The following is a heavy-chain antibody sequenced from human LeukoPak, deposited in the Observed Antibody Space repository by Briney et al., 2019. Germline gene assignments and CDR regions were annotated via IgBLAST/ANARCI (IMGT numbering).Heavy chain of an antibody. CDR1: GLAISDAW. D-gene: IGHD4-17*01. CDR2: IKSKSDGGTI. J-gene: IGHJ4*02. V-gene: IGHV3-15*01. CDR3: ARNQYGDYVPGFDDY. Sequence: PGGSLRLSCVASGLAISDAWLNWVRQTPGEVLEWVGLIKSKSDGGTIDYAAPVKGRFTVSRDASKDTLYLQMNSLRAEDTAVYYCARNQYGDYVPGFDDYWGQGTLVTVSS.